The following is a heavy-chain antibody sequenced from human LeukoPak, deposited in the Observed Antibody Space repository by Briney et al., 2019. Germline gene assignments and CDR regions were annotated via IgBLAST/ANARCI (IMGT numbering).Heavy chain of an antibody. CDR3: ARASPYYYGSGSYWSDDY. CDR2: INHSGST. D-gene: IGHD3-10*01. Sequence: PSETLSLTCAVYGGSFSGYYWSWIRQPPGKGLEWIGEINHSGSTNYNPSLKSRVTISVDTSKNQFSLKLSSVTAADTAVYYCARASPYYYGSGSYWSDDYWGQGTLVTVSS. J-gene: IGHJ4*02. V-gene: IGHV4-34*01. CDR1: GGSFSGYY.